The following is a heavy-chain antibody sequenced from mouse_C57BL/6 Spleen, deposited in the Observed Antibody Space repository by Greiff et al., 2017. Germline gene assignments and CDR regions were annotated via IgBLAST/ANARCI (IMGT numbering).Heavy chain of an antibody. CDR2: IDPSDSET. Sequence: QVQLQQPGAELVRPGSSVKLSCKASGYTFTSYWMHWVKQRPIQGLEWIGNIDPSDSETHYNQKFKDKATLTVDKSSSTAYMQLSSLTSEDSAVYYCAIYYYGSGGFGYWGQGTLVTVSA. CDR1: GYTFTSYW. V-gene: IGHV1-52*01. D-gene: IGHD1-1*01. J-gene: IGHJ3*01. CDR3: AIYYYGSGGFGY.